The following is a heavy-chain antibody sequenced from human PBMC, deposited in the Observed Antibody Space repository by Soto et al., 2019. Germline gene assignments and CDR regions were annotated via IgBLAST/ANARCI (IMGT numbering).Heavy chain of an antibody. CDR3: AREGLVGATPNAFDI. D-gene: IGHD1-26*01. Sequence: PSETLSLTCTVSGGSVSSGSYYWSWIRQPPGKGLEWTGYIYYSGSTNYNPSLKSRVTISVDTSKNQFSLKLSSVTAADTAVYYCAREGLVGATPNAFDIWGQGTMVTVSS. CDR2: IYYSGST. V-gene: IGHV4-61*01. CDR1: GGSVSSGSYY. J-gene: IGHJ3*02.